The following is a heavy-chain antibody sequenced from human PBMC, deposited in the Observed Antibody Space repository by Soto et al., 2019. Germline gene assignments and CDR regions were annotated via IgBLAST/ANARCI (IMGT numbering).Heavy chain of an antibody. CDR2: IYYSGST. Sequence: QVQLQESGPGLVKPSQTLSLTCTVSGGSISSGGYYWSWIRQHPGKGLEWIGYIYYSGSTYYNPSLKSRVTISVDTSKNQFSLKLSSVTAADTAVYYCARSRRSALLYYYYGMDVWCQGTTVTVSS. D-gene: IGHD6-19*01. V-gene: IGHV4-31*03. J-gene: IGHJ6*02. CDR1: GGSISSGGYY. CDR3: ARSRRSALLYYYYGMDV.